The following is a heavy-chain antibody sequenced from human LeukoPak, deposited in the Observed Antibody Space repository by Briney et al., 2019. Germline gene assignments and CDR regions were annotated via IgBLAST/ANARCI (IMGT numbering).Heavy chain of an antibody. Sequence: ASVKVSCKASGYTFTGYYMHWVRQAPGQGLEWMGWINPNSGGTNYAQKFQGRVTMTRDTSISTAYMELSRLRSDDTAVYYCARDHGMLRVAFDIWGQGTMVTVSS. CDR2: INPNSGGT. D-gene: IGHD2-15*01. CDR1: GYTFTGYY. CDR3: ARDHGMLRVAFDI. V-gene: IGHV1-2*02. J-gene: IGHJ3*02.